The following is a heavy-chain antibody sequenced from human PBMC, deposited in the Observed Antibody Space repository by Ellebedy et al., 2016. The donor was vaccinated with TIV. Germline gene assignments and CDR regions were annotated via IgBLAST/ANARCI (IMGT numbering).Heavy chain of an antibody. Sequence: ASVKVSCKASGGTFNSYAISWVRQAPGQGLEWMGRIIPILCLTNYAQKFQGRVTITADKSWSTASLDLSSLPSEDTAVYYCARDRDGDPLYYWGQGTLVTASS. CDR1: GGTFNSYA. CDR3: ARDRDGDPLYY. D-gene: IGHD4-17*01. V-gene: IGHV1-69*04. J-gene: IGHJ4*02. CDR2: IIPILCLT.